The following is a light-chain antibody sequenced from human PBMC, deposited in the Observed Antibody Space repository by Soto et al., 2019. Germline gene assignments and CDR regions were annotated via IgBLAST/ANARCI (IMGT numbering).Light chain of an antibody. CDR1: SSDVGGYNY. J-gene: IGLJ1*01. V-gene: IGLV2-14*01. CDR3: SSYTRSSXL. Sequence: QSLLTRPASVSGSPRQSSTISCTGTSSDVGGYNYVSWYQQHPGKAPKLMIYDVSNRPSGVSNRFSGSKSGNTASLTISGLQAEDEADYYCSSYTRSSXLFGTGTKVTVL. CDR2: DVS.